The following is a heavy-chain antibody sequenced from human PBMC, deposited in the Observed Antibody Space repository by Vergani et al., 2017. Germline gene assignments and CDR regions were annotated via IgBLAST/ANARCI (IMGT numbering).Heavy chain of an antibody. CDR1: GASIRSSNYY. D-gene: IGHD6-19*01. V-gene: IGHV4-39*01. J-gene: IGHJ5*02. Sequence: QLQLQESGPGLVKPSATLCLTCSVSGASIRSSNYYWGWIRQPPGKGLGWIASIYYSGSTYYNPSLKSRVTISVDTSKNQFSLKLSSVTAADTAVYFCARHSXVEWLVKLGWIDPWGQGILVTVSS. CDR3: ARHSXVEWLVKLGWIDP. CDR2: IYYSGST.